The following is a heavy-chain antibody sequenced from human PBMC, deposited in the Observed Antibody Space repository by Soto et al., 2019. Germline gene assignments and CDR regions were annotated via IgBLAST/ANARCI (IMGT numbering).Heavy chain of an antibody. V-gene: IGHV3-23*01. CDR3: AKEPMLVVVTGLSMSVRPSWFVP. J-gene: IGHJ5*02. Sequence: EVQLLESGGGLVQPGGSLRLSCAASGFTFSSYAMSWVRQAPGKGLEWVSAISGSGGSTYYADSVKGRFTISRDNSKNTLYLQMNRLRAEDTAVYYCAKEPMLVVVTGLSMSVRPSWFVPWVQGTLVVVSS. CDR2: ISGSGGST. CDR1: GFTFSSYA. D-gene: IGHD3-22*01.